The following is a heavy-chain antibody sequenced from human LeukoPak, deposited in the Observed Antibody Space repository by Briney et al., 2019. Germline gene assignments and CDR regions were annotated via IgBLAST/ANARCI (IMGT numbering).Heavy chain of an antibody. V-gene: IGHV3-21*01. CDR1: GFTFSSYG. J-gene: IGHJ4*02. D-gene: IGHD6-6*01. CDR3: ARVAQTPSTRPRWDFDY. Sequence: GGSLRLSCAASGFTFSSYGMSWVRQAPGKGLEWVSSISSSSTYINYADSVKGRFTISRDNAKNSLYLQMNSLRAEDTAVYYCARVAQTPSTRPRWDFDYWGQGTLVTVSS. CDR2: ISSSSTYI.